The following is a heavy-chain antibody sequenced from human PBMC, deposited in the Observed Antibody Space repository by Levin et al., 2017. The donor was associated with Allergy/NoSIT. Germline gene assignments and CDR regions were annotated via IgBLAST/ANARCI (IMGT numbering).Heavy chain of an antibody. D-gene: IGHD3-16*02. CDR3: AKAAGRGFWGVIAWFDS. V-gene: IGHV3-9*01. J-gene: IGHJ5*02. CDR2: IDWNSGSR. Sequence: SLKISCAASGFIFDDYAMHWVRQVPGKGLEWVSGIDWNSGSRGYVDSVKGRFTISRDNAKNFLYLQMNSLRAEDTAFYYCAKAAGRGFWGVIAWFDSWGQGVLVTVSS. CDR1: GFIFDDYA.